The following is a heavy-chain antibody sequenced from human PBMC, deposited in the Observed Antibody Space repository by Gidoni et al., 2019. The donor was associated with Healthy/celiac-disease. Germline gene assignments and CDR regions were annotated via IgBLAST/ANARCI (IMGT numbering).Heavy chain of an antibody. D-gene: IGHD2-15*01. J-gene: IGHJ4*02. CDR1: GFSLSTSGVG. CDR2: IYWDDDK. Sequence: QITLTESGPTLVKPTQTLTLTCTFSGFSLSTSGVGVGWIRQPPGKALEWLALIYWDDDKRYSPSLKSRLTITKDTSKNQVVLTMTNMDPVDTATYYCAHRNGGGGNCYSGSADYWGQGTLVTVSS. V-gene: IGHV2-5*02. CDR3: AHRNGGGGNCYSGSADY.